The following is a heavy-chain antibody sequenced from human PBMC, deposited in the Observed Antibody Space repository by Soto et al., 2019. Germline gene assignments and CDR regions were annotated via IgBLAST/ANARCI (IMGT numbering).Heavy chain of an antibody. V-gene: IGHV1-2*02. Sequence: GSGKVYFKASGYTFTDYYMHWVRQAPGQGLEWMGWINPNSGGTNYAQKFHGRVTMTRDTSISTAYMDLNRLRSYDTAVYYCARDQSPSSGWPGMDVWGQGTTVTVSS. CDR3: ARDQSPSSGWPGMDV. CDR2: INPNSGGT. D-gene: IGHD6-19*01. CDR1: GYTFTDYY. J-gene: IGHJ6*02.